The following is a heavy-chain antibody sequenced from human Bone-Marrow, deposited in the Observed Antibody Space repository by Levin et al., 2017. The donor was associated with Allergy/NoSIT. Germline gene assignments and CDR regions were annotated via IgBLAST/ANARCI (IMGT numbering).Heavy chain of an antibody. CDR1: GFDFDDYA. J-gene: IGHJ6*02. D-gene: IGHD5-18*01. CDR2: INWNSGNI. CDR3: AKASRAAGFSYGSYYGLDV. V-gene: IGHV3-9*01. Sequence: SLKISCAASGFDFDDYAMHWVRQVPGKGLEWVSGINWNSGNIGYVESVRGRFTISRDNAKRSLSLLMNSLRVEDTALYYCAKASRAAGFSYGSYYGLDVWGQGTAVNV.